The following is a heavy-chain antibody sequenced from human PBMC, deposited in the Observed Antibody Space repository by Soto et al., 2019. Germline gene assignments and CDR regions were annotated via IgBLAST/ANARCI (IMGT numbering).Heavy chain of an antibody. CDR3: AKRETYYYYGMDV. CDR1: GFTFSSYG. Sequence: GGSLRLSCAASGFTFSSYGMHWVRQAPGKGLEWVAVISYDGSNKYYADSVKGRFTISRDNSKNTLYLQMNSLRAEDTAVYYCAKRETYYYYGMDVWGQGTTVTVS. V-gene: IGHV3-30*18. CDR2: ISYDGSNK. J-gene: IGHJ6*02.